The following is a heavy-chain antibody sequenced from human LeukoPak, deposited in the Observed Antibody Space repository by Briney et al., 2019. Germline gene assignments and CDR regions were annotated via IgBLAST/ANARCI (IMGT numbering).Heavy chain of an antibody. CDR1: GFTFSSYG. J-gene: IGHJ4*02. CDR2: IWYDGSNK. Sequence: GRSLRLSCAASGFTFSSYGMHWVRQAPGKGLEWVAVIWYDGSNKYYADSVKGRFTISRDNAKNSLYLQMNSLRAEDTAVYYCAGSFDYWGQGTLVTVSS. V-gene: IGHV3-33*03. CDR3: AGSFDY.